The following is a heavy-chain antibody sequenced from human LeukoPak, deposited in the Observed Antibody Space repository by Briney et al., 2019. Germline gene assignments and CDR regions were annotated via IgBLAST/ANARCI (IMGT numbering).Heavy chain of an antibody. J-gene: IGHJ4*02. V-gene: IGHV3-43*02. CDR3: AKTSDPSFGGVIPKFDY. Sequence: GGPLRLSCAASGFTFDEYDMHWVRQVPGKGLEWVSLISGDGGSTYYADSVKGRFTISRDNSKNSLYLQMNSLRTEDTAFYYCAKTSDPSFGGVIPKFDYWGQGTLVTVSS. D-gene: IGHD3-16*02. CDR2: ISGDGGST. CDR1: GFTFDEYD.